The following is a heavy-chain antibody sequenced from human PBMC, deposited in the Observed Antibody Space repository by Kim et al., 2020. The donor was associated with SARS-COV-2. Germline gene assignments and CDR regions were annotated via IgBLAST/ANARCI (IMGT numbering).Heavy chain of an antibody. J-gene: IGHJ2*01. Sequence: GGSLRLSCAASGFTFSSYAMHWVRQAPGKGLEWVAVIWYDGSNKYYADSVKGRFTISRDNSKNTLYLQMNSLRAEDTAVYYCAKDYGGKLRYWYFDLWGRGTLVTVSS. D-gene: IGHD4-17*01. CDR3: AKDYGGKLRYWYFDL. CDR1: GFTFSSYA. CDR2: IWYDGSNK. V-gene: IGHV3-33*06.